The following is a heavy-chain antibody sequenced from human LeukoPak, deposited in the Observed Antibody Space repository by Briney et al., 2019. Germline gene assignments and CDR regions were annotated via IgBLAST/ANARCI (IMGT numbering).Heavy chain of an antibody. V-gene: IGHV4-59*08. CDR1: GDSVMTFY. CDR3: ARQDYGEVDP. J-gene: IGHJ5*02. CDR2: VYHTGST. D-gene: IGHD4-17*01. Sequence: SETLSLTCDVSGDSVMTFYWSWIRQAPGKGLEWIGHVYHTGSTNYNPSFKSRVSISIDTSKNQFSLQLRSVTAADTAVYFCARQDYGEVDPGGQGILVSVSS.